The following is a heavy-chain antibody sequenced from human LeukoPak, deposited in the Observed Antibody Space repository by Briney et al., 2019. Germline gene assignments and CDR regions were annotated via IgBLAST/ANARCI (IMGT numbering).Heavy chain of an antibody. Sequence: KSSETLSLTCAVSGGSISSGGYSRSWIRQPPGKGLEWIGCIYYSGSTNYNPSLGSRVTISVDTSKNQFSLKLSSVTAADTAVYYCARVSSSSWYSGAFDIWGQGTMVTVSS. CDR2: IYYSGST. J-gene: IGHJ3*02. V-gene: IGHV4-61*08. D-gene: IGHD6-13*01. CDR1: GGSISSGGYS. CDR3: ARVSSSSWYSGAFDI.